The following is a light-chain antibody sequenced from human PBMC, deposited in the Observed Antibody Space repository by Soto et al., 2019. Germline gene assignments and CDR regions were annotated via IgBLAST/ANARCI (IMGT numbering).Light chain of an antibody. Sequence: HSARTQPASVSESPGQSIAISCAGTSSDVGGYNHVSWYQQHADKAPKLLIHEVSNRPSGVSNRFSGSKSGNTASLTISGLQAEDEADYYCTSYTSISTYVFGTGTKVTVL. J-gene: IGLJ1*01. CDR3: TSYTSISTYV. CDR1: SSDVGGYNH. V-gene: IGLV2-14*01. CDR2: EVS.